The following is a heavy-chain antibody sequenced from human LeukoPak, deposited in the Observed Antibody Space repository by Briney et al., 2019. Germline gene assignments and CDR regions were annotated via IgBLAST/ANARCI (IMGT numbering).Heavy chain of an antibody. D-gene: IGHD6-13*01. Sequence: PGGSLRLSCAASGFFFNTYWMHWFRQAPGKGLVWVSRINSDGSKTSHADSVKGRFTISRDNAKNSLYLQMNSLRAEDTAVYYCARDPKYSSTDYWGQGTLVTVSS. V-gene: IGHV3-74*01. J-gene: IGHJ4*02. CDR3: ARDPKYSSTDY. CDR1: GFFFNTYW. CDR2: INSDGSKT.